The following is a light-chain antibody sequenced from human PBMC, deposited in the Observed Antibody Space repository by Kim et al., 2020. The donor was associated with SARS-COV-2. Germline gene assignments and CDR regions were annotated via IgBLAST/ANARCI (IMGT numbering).Light chain of an antibody. CDR3: SSRGSSENVL. CDR1: SLRRYY. V-gene: IGLV3-19*01. J-gene: IGLJ2*01. CDR2: GRN. Sequence: SSELTQDPAVSVAVGQTVKITCQGDSLRRYYASCYQQKPGQAPVLVIYGRNNRPSGIPERLSGSTSGNTASLIITGAQAEDEADYYCSSRGSSENVLFGGGTQLTVL.